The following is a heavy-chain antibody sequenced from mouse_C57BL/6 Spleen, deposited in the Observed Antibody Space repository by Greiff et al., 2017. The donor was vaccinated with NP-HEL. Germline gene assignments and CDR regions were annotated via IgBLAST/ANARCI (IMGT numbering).Heavy chain of an antibody. CDR3: ARREVTTRYFDY. CDR2: IYPGSGST. V-gene: IGHV1-55*01. D-gene: IGHD2-1*01. J-gene: IGHJ2*01. Sequence: QVQLQQPGAELVKPGASVKMSCKASGYTFTSYWITWVKQRPGQGLEWIGDIYPGSGSTYYNEKFKSQATLTVDTSSSTAYMQLSSLTSEDSAVYYCARREVTTRYFDYWGQGTTLTVSS. CDR1: GYTFTSYW.